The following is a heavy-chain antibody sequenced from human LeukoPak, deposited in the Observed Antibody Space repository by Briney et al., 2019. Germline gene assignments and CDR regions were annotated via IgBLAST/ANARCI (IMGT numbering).Heavy chain of an antibody. CDR3: ARVQSFWGLLVVYAPTYYFVYMDV. D-gene: IGHD2-8*02. J-gene: IGHJ6*03. CDR1: GGSFSGYY. Sequence: PETLSLTCAVYGGSFSGYYWSWIRHPPGKGLEWIGEINHSGSTNYNPSLKSRVTIPVGTSKNQFSLKLSSVTAADTALYYCARVQSFWGLLVVYAPTYYFVYMDVWGKGTTVTVSS. CDR2: INHSGST. V-gene: IGHV4-34*01.